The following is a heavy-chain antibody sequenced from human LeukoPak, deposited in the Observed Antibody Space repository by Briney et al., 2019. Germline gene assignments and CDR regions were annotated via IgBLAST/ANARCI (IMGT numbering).Heavy chain of an antibody. V-gene: IGHV4-4*02. CDR2: IYQSGSS. Sequence: SESLSLTCAVSGGSIGSRNWWSWVRQPPGKGLQWIGEIYQSGSSIYNPSLRSRVTMSVDKSKDQLSLKLSSVTAADTAVYYCARGIGAADFWGQGILVTVSS. D-gene: IGHD3-16*01. J-gene: IGHJ4*02. CDR3: ARGIGAADF. CDR1: GGSIGSRNW.